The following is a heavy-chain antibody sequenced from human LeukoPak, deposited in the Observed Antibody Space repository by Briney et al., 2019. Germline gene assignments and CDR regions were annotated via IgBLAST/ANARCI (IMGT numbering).Heavy chain of an antibody. Sequence: PGGSLRLSCAASGFTFSSYGMHWVRQAPGKGLEWVAVISYDGSNKYYADSVKGRFTISRDNSKNTLYLQMNSLRAEDTAVYYCARGTRLGYFDYWGQGTLVTVSS. J-gene: IGHJ4*02. CDR3: ARGTRLGYFDY. D-gene: IGHD1-7*01. V-gene: IGHV3-30*03. CDR2: ISYDGSNK. CDR1: GFTFSSYG.